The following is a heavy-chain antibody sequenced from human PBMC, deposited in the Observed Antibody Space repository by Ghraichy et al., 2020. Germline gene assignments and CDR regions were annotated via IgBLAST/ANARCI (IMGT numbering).Heavy chain of an antibody. Sequence: SETLSLTCTVSGGSISSSSYYWGWIRQPPGKGLEWIGSIYYSGSTYYNPSLKSRVTISVDTSKNQFSLKLSSVTAADTAVYYCARLPGGSGWYEKSENWFDPWGQGTLVTVSS. CDR3: ARLPGGSGWYEKSENWFDP. CDR1: GGSISSSSYY. J-gene: IGHJ5*02. D-gene: IGHD6-19*01. CDR2: IYYSGST. V-gene: IGHV4-39*07.